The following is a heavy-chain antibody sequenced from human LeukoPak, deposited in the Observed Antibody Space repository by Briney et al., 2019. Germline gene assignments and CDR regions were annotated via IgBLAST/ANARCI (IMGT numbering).Heavy chain of an antibody. J-gene: IGHJ2*01. CDR3: ARPTVTAGWYFDL. D-gene: IGHD4-17*01. V-gene: IGHV1-2*02. CDR1: GHSFTHYY. Sequence: SXXVSCKAPGHSFTHYYLHWVRQAPGQGLEWVGWIDPNSGGTTYAQKFQGRVTMTRDTYISTAYMELSSLKSDDTAIYYCARPTVTAGWYFDLWGRGTLVTVSS. CDR2: IDPNSGGT.